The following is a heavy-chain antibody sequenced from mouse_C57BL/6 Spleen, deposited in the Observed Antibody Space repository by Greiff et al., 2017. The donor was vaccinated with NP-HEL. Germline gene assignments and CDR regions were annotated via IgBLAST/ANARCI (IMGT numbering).Heavy chain of an antibody. CDR2: IHPNSGST. Sequence: QVQLQQPGAELVKPGALVKLSCKASGYTFTSYWMHWVKQRPGQGLEWIGMIHPNSGSTNYNEKFKSKATLTVDKSSSTAYMQLSSLTSEDSAVYYCARTTVVDAMDYWGQGTSVTVSS. D-gene: IGHD1-1*01. CDR3: ARTTVVDAMDY. CDR1: GYTFTSYW. V-gene: IGHV1-64*01. J-gene: IGHJ4*01.